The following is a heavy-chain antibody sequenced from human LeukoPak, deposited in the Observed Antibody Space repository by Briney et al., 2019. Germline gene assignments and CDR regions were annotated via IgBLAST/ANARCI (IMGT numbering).Heavy chain of an antibody. CDR2: ISSSSSYI. CDR3: ARVELELHLGY. CDR1: GFTFSSYS. D-gene: IGHD1-7*01. V-gene: IGHV3-21*01. J-gene: IGHJ4*02. Sequence: KSGGSLRLSCAASGFTFSSYSMNWVRQAPGKGLECVSSISSSSSYIYYADSVKGRSTISRDNAKNSLYLQMNSLRAEDTAVYYCARVELELHLGYWGQGTLVAVSS.